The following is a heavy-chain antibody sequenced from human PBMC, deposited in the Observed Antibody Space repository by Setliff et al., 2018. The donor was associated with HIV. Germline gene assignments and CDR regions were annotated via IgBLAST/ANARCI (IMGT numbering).Heavy chain of an antibody. CDR2: INHSEST. D-gene: IGHD4-17*01. CDR3: VKARVDGDYYYYYYMDV. Sequence: KTSETLSLTCAVYGGSFSGYYWSWVRQPPGKGLEWIGEINHSESTNYNPSLKSRVTISVDTSKNQFSLKLSSLRAEDTAVYYCVKARVDGDYYYYYYMDVWGKGTTVTVSS. CDR1: GGSFSGYY. V-gene: IGHV4-34*01. J-gene: IGHJ6*03.